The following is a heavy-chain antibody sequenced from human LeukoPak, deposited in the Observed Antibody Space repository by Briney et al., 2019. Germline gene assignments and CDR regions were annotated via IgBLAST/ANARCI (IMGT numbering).Heavy chain of an antibody. D-gene: IGHD6-19*01. CDR2: INHSGST. V-gene: IGHV4-34*01. CDR3: ARSNTPGIAVAGTGFDY. CDR1: GGSFSGYY. J-gene: IGHJ4*02. Sequence: SKTLSLTCAVYGGSFSGYYWSWIRQPPGKGLEWIGEINHSGSTNYNPSLKSRVTISVDTSKNQFSLKLSSVTAADTAVYYCARSNTPGIAVAGTGFDYWGQGTLVTVSS.